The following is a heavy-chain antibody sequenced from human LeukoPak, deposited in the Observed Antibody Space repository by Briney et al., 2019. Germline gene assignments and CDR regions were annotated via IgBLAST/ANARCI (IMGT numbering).Heavy chain of an antibody. V-gene: IGHV4-34*01. Sequence: PSETLSLPCAVYGGSFSGYYWSWIRPPPGEGVEWIGEINHSGSTNYNPSLKSRVTISVDTSKNQFSLKLSSVTAADTAVYYCARLTYYYGMDVWGQGTTVTVSS. CDR2: INHSGST. CDR3: ARLTYYYGMDV. CDR1: GGSFSGYY. J-gene: IGHJ6*02.